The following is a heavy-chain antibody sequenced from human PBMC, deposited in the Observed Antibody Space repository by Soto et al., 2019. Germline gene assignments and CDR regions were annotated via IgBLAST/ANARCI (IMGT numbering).Heavy chain of an antibody. D-gene: IGHD1-26*01. J-gene: IGHJ4*02. Sequence: DVQLLDSGGGLVQPGKSLRLSCAASGFIFSNYAMSWVRQAPGKGLEWVLTIRGSGVTTFYADSARGRFTISRDNSKNTLSLQMNSLTADDTAIYYCAKGAIGRLDYWGQGTLVTVSS. CDR3: AKGAIGRLDY. CDR2: IRGSGVTT. V-gene: IGHV3-23*01. CDR1: GFIFSNYA.